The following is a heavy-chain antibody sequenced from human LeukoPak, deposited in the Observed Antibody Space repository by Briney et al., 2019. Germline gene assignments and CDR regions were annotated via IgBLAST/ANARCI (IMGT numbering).Heavy chain of an antibody. D-gene: IGHD3-3*01. CDR2: ISAYNGNT. CDR1: GYTFTSYG. V-gene: IGHV1-18*01. J-gene: IGHJ6*02. CDR3: ARDVLRFLEWLSERYYYYGMDV. Sequence: ASVKVSCKASGYTFTSYGISWVRQAPGQGLEWMGWISAYNGNTNYAQKLQGRVTMTTDTSTSTAYMELRSLRSDDTAVYYCARDVLRFLEWLSERYYYYGMDVWGQGTTVTVSS.